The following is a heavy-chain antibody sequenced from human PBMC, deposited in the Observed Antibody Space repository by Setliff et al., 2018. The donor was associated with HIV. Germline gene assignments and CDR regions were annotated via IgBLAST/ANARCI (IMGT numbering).Heavy chain of an antibody. CDR2: IIPISGTA. J-gene: IGHJ5*02. V-gene: IGHV1-69*05. CDR1: GGTFSNYG. Sequence: VASVKVSCKASGGTFSNYGMSWVRQAPGQGLEWMGWIIPISGTANYAQKFQGRVTITTDESTSTAYRELSGLRSEDTAVYYCARDFGGYCSSMSCPGLFDPWGQGTLVTVSS. CDR3: ARDFGGYCSSMSCPGLFDP. D-gene: IGHD2-2*01.